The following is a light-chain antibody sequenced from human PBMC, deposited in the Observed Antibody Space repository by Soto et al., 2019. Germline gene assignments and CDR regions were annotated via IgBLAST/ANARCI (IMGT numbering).Light chain of an antibody. V-gene: IGKV3-20*01. CDR2: GAS. Sequence: EIVLTQSPGSLSLSPRERATLSCMSSQSVISNHLAWYQQKPGQAPRLLIYGASRRAAGIPDRFSGSGSGTDFTLTISRLEPEDFAVYYCQQYGGSTYTFGQGTKVDIK. J-gene: IGKJ2*01. CDR1: QSVISNH. CDR3: QQYGGSTYT.